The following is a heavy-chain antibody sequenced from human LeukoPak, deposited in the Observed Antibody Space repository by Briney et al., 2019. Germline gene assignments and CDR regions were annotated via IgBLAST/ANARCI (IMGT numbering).Heavy chain of an antibody. CDR1: GFTFSRYW. V-gene: IGHV3-74*01. D-gene: IGHD3-22*01. Sequence: GGPLRLSCEASGFTFSRYWMHWVRQAPGEGLVWVSRIKSDGKTNYADSVKGRFTISRDNAKNTVSLQMDSLRAEDTGVYYCARAPSEVGGYYPEYFRHWGQGTLVTVSS. CDR3: ARAPSEVGGYYPEYFRH. CDR2: IKSDGKT. J-gene: IGHJ1*01.